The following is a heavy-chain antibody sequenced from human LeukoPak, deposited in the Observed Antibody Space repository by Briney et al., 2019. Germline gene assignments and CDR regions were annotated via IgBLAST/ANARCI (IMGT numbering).Heavy chain of an antibody. D-gene: IGHD2-2*02. Sequence: GGSLRLSCAASGFTFSSYWMHWVRQAPGKGLVWVSRINTDGSSTSYADSVKGRFTISRDNAKNTLYLQMNSLRAEDTAVYYCARDPRLRNDIVVVPAAIRDYYYYYMDVWGKGTTVTVSS. J-gene: IGHJ6*03. CDR3: ARDPRLRNDIVVVPAAIRDYYYYYMDV. CDR1: GFTFSSYW. CDR2: INTDGSST. V-gene: IGHV3-74*01.